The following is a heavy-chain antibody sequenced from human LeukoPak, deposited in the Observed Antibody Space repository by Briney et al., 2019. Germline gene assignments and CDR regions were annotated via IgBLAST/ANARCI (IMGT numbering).Heavy chain of an antibody. Sequence: GESLKISCKGSGYSFTSYWISWVRQMPGKGLEWMGRIDPSDSYTNYSPSFQGHVTISADKSISTAYLQWSSLKAPDTAMYYCARLTRYSSGWPGGDYWGQGTLVTVSS. CDR3: ARLTRYSSGWPGGDY. CDR1: GYSFTSYW. CDR2: IDPSDSYT. J-gene: IGHJ4*02. D-gene: IGHD6-19*01. V-gene: IGHV5-10-1*01.